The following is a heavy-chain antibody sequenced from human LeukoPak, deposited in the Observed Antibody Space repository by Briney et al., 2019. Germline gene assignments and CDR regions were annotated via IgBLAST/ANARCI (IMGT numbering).Heavy chain of an antibody. J-gene: IGHJ5*02. Sequence: PSETLSLTCTVSGGSISSGSYYWSWIRQPAGKGLEWIGRIYTSGSTNYNPSLKSRVTISVDTSKNQFSLKLSSVTAADTAVYYCARDKVDYYDSSTWFDPWGQGTLVTVSS. D-gene: IGHD3-22*01. CDR1: GGSISSGSYY. CDR2: IYTSGST. CDR3: ARDKVDYYDSSTWFDP. V-gene: IGHV4-61*02.